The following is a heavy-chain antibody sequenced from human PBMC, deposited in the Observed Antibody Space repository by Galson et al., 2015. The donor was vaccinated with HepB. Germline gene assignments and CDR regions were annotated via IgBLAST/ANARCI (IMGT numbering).Heavy chain of an antibody. J-gene: IGHJ4*02. V-gene: IGHV3-7*03. CDR2: IKQDGSER. CDR3: ARDSRLVRGYFDY. Sequence: SLRLSCAASGFTFSTYWMSWVRQAPGKGLEWVANIKQDGSERDYVDSVKGRFTISRDNTKNSLYLQMNSLRAEDAAVYYCARDSRLVRGYFDYWGQGTLVTVSS. CDR1: GFTFSTYW. D-gene: IGHD6-19*01.